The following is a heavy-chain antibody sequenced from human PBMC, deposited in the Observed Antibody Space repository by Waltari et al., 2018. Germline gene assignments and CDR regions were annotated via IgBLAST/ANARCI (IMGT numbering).Heavy chain of an antibody. J-gene: IGHJ4*02. D-gene: IGHD1-7*01. CDR1: GGSFSGYY. Sequence: QVQLQQWGAGLLKPSETLSLTCAVYGGSFSGYYWSWIRQPPGKGLEWIGEINHSGSPNYNPSLKSRVTISVDTSKNQFSLKLSSVTAADTAVYYCARGTRAGVPAGRNFDYWGRGTLVTVSS. CDR2: INHSGSP. CDR3: ARGTRAGVPAGRNFDY. V-gene: IGHV4-34*01.